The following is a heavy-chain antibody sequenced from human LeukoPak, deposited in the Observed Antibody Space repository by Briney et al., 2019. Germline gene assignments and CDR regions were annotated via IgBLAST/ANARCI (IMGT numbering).Heavy chain of an antibody. J-gene: IGHJ4*02. D-gene: IGHD3-22*01. V-gene: IGHV6-1*01. CDR1: GDSVSSNSAA. CDR2: TYYRSKWYN. CDR3: ARSPELYYYDSSGYFGASYYFDY. Sequence: SQTLSLTCAISGDSVSSNSAAWNWIRQSPSRGLEWLGRTYYRSKWYNDCAVSVKSRITINPDTSKNQFSLQLNSVTPEDTAVYYCARSPELYYYDSSGYFGASYYFDYWGQGTLVTVSS.